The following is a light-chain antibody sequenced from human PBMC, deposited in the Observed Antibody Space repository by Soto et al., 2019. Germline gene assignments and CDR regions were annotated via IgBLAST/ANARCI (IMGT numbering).Light chain of an antibody. CDR3: QLAKIYTKT. J-gene: IGKJ4*01. CDR2: KTS. CDR1: QSISNW. Sequence: IESTQSPDTLSASVKDIVTITFRASQSISNWLAWYQQKPGKAPKLLIYKTSNLDSGVPSRFSGSGSGTEFTLTISCLRTAHFAPDYCQLAKIYTKTSGGGTKV. V-gene: IGKV1-5*03.